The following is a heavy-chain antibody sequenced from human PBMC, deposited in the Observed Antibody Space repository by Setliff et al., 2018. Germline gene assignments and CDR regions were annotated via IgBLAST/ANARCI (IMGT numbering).Heavy chain of an antibody. CDR3: ARSSYYASGNTHNYYMDV. J-gene: IGHJ6*03. Sequence: SETLSLTCNVSGGSISSYYWTWIRQPPGKGLEWIGYFYHSGSTNYNPSLKGRVTMTSDTSRNQLSLKLTSVSAADTAIYYCARSSYYASGNTHNYYMDVWGKGTAVTVS. CDR1: GGSISSYY. V-gene: IGHV4-59*08. CDR2: FYHSGST. D-gene: IGHD3-10*01.